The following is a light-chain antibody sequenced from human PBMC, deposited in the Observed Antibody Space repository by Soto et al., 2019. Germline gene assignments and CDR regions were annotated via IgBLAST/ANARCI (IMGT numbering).Light chain of an antibody. Sequence: QSVLTQPASVSGSRGQSITMSCTGTSSDVGAYNYVSWYQQQPGKAPKLMISEVSNRPSGVSNRFSGSKSGNTASLIISGLQAEDEADYYCCSFTSITTYVFGTGTKVTVL. CDR2: EVS. CDR1: SSDVGAYNY. J-gene: IGLJ1*01. V-gene: IGLV2-14*01. CDR3: CSFTSITTYV.